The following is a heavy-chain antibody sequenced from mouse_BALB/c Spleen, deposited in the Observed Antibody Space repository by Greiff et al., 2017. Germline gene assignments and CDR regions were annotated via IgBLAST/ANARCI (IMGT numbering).Heavy chain of an antibody. Sequence: QVQLQQSGPSLVQPSQSLSITCTVSGFSLTSYGVHWVRQSPGKGLEWLGVIWRGGSTDYNAAFMSRLSITKDNSKSQVFFKMNSLQADDTAIYYCAKKGGSTVRAMDYWGQGTSVTVSS. CDR2: IWRGGST. CDR1: GFSLTSYG. J-gene: IGHJ4*01. V-gene: IGHV2-5-1*01. CDR3: AKKGGSTVRAMDY. D-gene: IGHD1-1*01.